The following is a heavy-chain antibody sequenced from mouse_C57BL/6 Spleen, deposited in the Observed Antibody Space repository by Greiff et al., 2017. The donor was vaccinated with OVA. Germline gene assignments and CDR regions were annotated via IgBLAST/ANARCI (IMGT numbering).Heavy chain of an antibody. CDR2: ISSGGSYT. J-gene: IGHJ2*01. CDR3: ERHSGIHFGFDY. CDR1: GFTFSSYG. V-gene: IGHV5-6*01. Sequence: EVMLVESGGDLVKPGGSLKLSCAASGFTFSSYGMSWVRQTPDKRLEWVATISSGGSYTYYPASVKGRFTISRDNAKNTLYLQMSSLKSEDTAMYYCERHSGIHFGFDYWGQGTTLTVSS. D-gene: IGHD3-1*01.